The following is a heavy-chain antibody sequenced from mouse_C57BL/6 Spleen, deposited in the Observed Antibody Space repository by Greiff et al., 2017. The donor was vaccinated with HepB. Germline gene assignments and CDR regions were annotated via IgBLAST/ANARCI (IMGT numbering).Heavy chain of an antibody. D-gene: IGHD1-1*01. V-gene: IGHV10-3*01. CDR3: LRSYYGSSYWYFDV. CDR2: IRSKSSNYAT. CDR1: GFTFNTYA. J-gene: IGHJ1*03. Sequence: EVMLVESGGGLVQPKGSLKLSCAASGFTFNTYAMHWVRQAPGKGLEWVARIRSKSSNYATYYADSVKDRFTISRDDSQSMLYLQMNNLKTVDTAIYYCLRSYYGSSYWYFDVWGTGTTVTVSS.